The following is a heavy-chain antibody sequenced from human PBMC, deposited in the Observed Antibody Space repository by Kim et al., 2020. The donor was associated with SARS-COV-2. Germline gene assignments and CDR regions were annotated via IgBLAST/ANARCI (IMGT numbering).Heavy chain of an antibody. V-gene: IGHV1-46*01. J-gene: IGHJ6*02. Sequence: ASVKVSCKASGYTFTSYYMHWVRQAPGQGLEWMGIINPSGGSTSYAQKFQGRVTMTRDTSTSTVYMELSSLRSEDMAVYYCASGTPQATYYYYGMDVWGQGTTVTVSS. CDR1: GYTFTSYY. D-gene: IGHD1-1*01. CDR2: INPSGGST. CDR3: ASGTPQATYYYYGMDV.